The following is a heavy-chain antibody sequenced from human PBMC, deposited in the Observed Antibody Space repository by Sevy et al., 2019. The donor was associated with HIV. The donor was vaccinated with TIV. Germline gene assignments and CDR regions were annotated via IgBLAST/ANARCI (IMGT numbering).Heavy chain of an antibody. CDR1: GGSISSYY. J-gene: IGHJ4*02. CDR2: IYYSGST. CDR3: ARDRGYSGYDYDY. D-gene: IGHD5-12*01. Sequence: SETLSLTCTVSGGSISSYYWSWIRRPPVKGLEWIGNIYYSGSTNYNPSLRSRVTISVDTSKNQFSLKLSSVTAADTAVYYSARDRGYSGYDYDYWGQGTLVTVSS. V-gene: IGHV4-59*01.